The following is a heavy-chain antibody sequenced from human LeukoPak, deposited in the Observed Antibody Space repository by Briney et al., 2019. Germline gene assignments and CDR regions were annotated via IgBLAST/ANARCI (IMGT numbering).Heavy chain of an antibody. CDR1: GGSISSYY. Sequence: PSETLSLTCTVSGGSISSYYYWTWIRQPPGKGLEWIGYIYYSGSTNYNPSLKSRVTISVDTSKNQFSLKLSSVTAADTAVYYCARELSRTAGFDPWGQGTLVTVSS. CDR3: ARELSRTAGFDP. D-gene: IGHD1-14*01. CDR2: IYYSGST. J-gene: IGHJ5*02. V-gene: IGHV4-59*12.